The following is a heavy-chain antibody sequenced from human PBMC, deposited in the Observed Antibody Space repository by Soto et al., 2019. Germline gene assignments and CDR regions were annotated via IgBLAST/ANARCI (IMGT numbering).Heavy chain of an antibody. Sequence: QVTSKESGPVLVKPTETLTLTCTVSGFSRSNARMGESWIRQPPGKPLEGLAHIFSNDEKSYSTSLKSRLTIANDTSKSQVVLTMANMDPVDTDTYYCARIKISAAGMDVQVDPWGQGTVVTVSS. D-gene: IGHD6-13*01. CDR2: IFSNDEK. CDR1: GFSRSNARMG. J-gene: IGHJ5*02. V-gene: IGHV2-26*01. CDR3: ARIKISAAGMDVQVDP.